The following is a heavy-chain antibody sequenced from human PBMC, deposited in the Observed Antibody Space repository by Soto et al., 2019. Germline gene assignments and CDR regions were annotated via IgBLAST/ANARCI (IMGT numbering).Heavy chain of an antibody. CDR1: GFTFSSYA. CDR2: ISGSGGST. CDR3: AKDYRGLTIRFLEWVFDY. V-gene: IGHV3-23*01. Sequence: GGSLRLSCAASGFTFSSYAMSWVRQAPGKGLEWVSAISGSGGSTYYADSVKGRFTISRDNSKNTLYLQMNSLRAEDTAVYYCAKDYRGLTIRFLEWVFDYWGQGTLVTVSS. J-gene: IGHJ4*02. D-gene: IGHD3-3*01.